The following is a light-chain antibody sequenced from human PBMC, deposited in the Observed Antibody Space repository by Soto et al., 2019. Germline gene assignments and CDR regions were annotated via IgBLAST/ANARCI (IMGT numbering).Light chain of an antibody. CDR2: GAS. Sequence: EIVMTQSPATLSVSPGERATLSCRASQSINNNLAWYQQKRGQGPRLLIYGASSRATGTPARFSGSGSGTGFTLTISSLQSEHFAIYYCQQYNDWPLTFGGGTKVEIK. CDR3: QQYNDWPLT. J-gene: IGKJ4*01. V-gene: IGKV3-15*01. CDR1: QSINNN.